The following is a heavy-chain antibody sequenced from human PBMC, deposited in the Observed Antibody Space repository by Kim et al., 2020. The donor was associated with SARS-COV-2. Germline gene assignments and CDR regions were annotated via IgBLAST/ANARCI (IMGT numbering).Heavy chain of an antibody. J-gene: IGHJ4*02. V-gene: IGHV1-24*01. CDR3: AISRWSTYYFDY. Sequence: IYAPKFQGRVTMTEDTSTDTAYMELSSLRSEDTAVYYCAISRWSTYYFDYWGQGTLVTVSS. D-gene: IGHD2-15*01.